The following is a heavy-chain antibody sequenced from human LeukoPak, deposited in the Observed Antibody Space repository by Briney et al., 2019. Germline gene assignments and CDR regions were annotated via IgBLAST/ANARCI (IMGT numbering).Heavy chain of an antibody. J-gene: IGHJ4*02. CDR2: ISSNGGST. CDR1: GFTFISYA. Sequence: GVSLRLSCAASGFTFISYAMDWVRQAPGKGLEYVSGISSNGGSTYYASSVKGRFTISRDNSKTTLDLQMGSLRAEDMAVYYCVRRRGYSYDYWGQGTLVSVSS. D-gene: IGHD5-18*01. CDR3: VRRRGYSYDY. V-gene: IGHV3-64*01.